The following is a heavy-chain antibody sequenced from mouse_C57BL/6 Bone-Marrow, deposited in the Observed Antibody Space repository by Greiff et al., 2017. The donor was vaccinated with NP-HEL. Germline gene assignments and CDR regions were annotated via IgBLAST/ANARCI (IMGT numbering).Heavy chain of an antibody. Sequence: QVQLKQSGAELVKPGASVKISCKASGYAFSSYWMNWVKQRPGKGLEWIGQIYPGDGDTNYNGKFKGKATLTADKSSSTAYMQLSSLTSEDSAVYFCARRGGLLRSLDYWGQGTTLTVSS. V-gene: IGHV1-80*01. CDR3: ARRGGLLRSLDY. J-gene: IGHJ2*01. D-gene: IGHD1-1*01. CDR2: IYPGDGDT. CDR1: GYAFSSYW.